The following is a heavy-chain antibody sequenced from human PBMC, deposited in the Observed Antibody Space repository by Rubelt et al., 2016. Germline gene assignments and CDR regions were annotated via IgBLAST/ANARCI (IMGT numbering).Heavy chain of an antibody. D-gene: IGHD4-23*01. Sequence: QLHLQESGPGLVKPSETLSLNCTVSGGSISSSDYYWGWIRQPPGKGLEWIGNIFHSGSTHYNPSLKSRVTISVDPSKDQFSRKLNSVTAADTAVYYGVRHSDNGGQMAFDVWGQGTLVIVSS. CDR2: IFHSGST. CDR3: VRHSDNGGQMAFDV. J-gene: IGHJ3*01. V-gene: IGHV4-39*01. CDR1: GGSISSSDYY.